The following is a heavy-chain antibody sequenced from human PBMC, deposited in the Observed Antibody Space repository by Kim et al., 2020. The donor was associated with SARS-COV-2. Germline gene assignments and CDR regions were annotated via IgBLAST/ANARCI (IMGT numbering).Heavy chain of an antibody. Sequence: GGSLRLSCSASGFTFSSYAMHWVRQAPGKGLEYVSAISSNGGSTYYADSVKGRFTISRDNSKNTLYLQMSSLRAEDTAVYYCVKEIRDGYGDFDYWGQGTLVTVSS. CDR1: GFTFSSYA. V-gene: IGHV3-64D*06. D-gene: IGHD5-12*01. CDR3: VKEIRDGYGDFDY. J-gene: IGHJ4*02. CDR2: ISSNGGST.